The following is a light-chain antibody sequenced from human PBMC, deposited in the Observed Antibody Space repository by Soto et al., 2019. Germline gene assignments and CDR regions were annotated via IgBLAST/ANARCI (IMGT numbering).Light chain of an antibody. CDR2: EVI. Sequence: QSVLTQPRSVSVSPGQSVTISCTGSSSDVGGYDYISWYQQHPGKAPKVVIYEVIKRPSGVPDRFSGSKSGNTASLTISGLQPEDEADYFCKSYAGSNTYVFGSGTKVTVL. J-gene: IGLJ1*01. CDR1: SSDVGGYDY. CDR3: KSYAGSNTYV. V-gene: IGLV2-11*01.